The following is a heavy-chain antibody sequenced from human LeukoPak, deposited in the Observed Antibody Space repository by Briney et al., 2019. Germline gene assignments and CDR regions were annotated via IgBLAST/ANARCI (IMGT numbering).Heavy chain of an antibody. CDR2: IYPDDSDT. CDR3: ARHGHCTNGVCYSNYYYYMDV. Sequence: GESLKISCKGSGYSFTSYWIGWVRQMPGKGLEWMGIIYPDDSDTRYSPSFEGQVIISVDKSISTAYQQWSSLKASDTATYYCARHGHCTNGVCYSNYYYYMDVWGKGTTVTVSS. D-gene: IGHD2-8*01. CDR1: GYSFTSYW. J-gene: IGHJ6*03. V-gene: IGHV5-51*01.